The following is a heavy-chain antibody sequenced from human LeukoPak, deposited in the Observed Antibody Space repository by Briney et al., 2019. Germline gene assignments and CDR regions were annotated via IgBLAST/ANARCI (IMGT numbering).Heavy chain of an antibody. D-gene: IGHD3-22*01. V-gene: IGHV3-7*01. CDR1: GFTFSSYE. CDR3: ARDAYYDSSGYYYEY. CDR2: IKQDGSEK. Sequence: GGSLRLSCVASGFTFSSYEMNWVRQAPGKGLEWVANIKQDGSEKYYVDSVKGRFTISRDNAKNSLYLQMNSLRAEDTAVYYCARDAYYDSSGYYYEYWGQGTLVTVSS. J-gene: IGHJ4*02.